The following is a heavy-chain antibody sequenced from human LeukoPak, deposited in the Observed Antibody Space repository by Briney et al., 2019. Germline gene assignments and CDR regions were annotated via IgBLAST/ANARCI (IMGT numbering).Heavy chain of an antibody. CDR3: AKERGYGYNHIDY. D-gene: IGHD5-24*01. V-gene: IGHV3-23*01. CDR2: ISGSGGST. Sequence: GGSLRLSCEASGFPFSSDAMNWVRQAPGKGLEWVSTISGSGGSTYYADSVKGRFTISRDKSKNTVYLQMNSLRAEDTAVYYCAKERGYGYNHIDYWGQGTLVTVSS. CDR1: GFPFSSDA. J-gene: IGHJ4*02.